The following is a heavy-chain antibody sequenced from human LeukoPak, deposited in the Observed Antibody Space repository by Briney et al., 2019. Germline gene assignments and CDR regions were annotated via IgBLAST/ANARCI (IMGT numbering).Heavy chain of an antibody. J-gene: IGHJ4*02. CDR1: GFTFSSYG. CDR2: ISSDGSNK. V-gene: IGHV3-30*03. Sequence: GGSLRLSCAASGFTFSSYGMHWVRQAPGKGLEWVAVISSDGSNKYYADSVKGRFTIYKDNYKNTLYLQMNSLRAEDTAVYYCARDRGTMIVVVIGIDYWGQGTLVTVSS. D-gene: IGHD3-22*01. CDR3: ARDRGTMIVVVIGIDY.